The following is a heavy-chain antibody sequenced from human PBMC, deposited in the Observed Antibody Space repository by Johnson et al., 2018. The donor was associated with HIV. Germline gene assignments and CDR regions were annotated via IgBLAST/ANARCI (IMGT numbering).Heavy chain of an antibody. CDR3: ASRTGWDAFDI. V-gene: IGHV3-30*03. CDR2: ISYDGTDK. CDR1: GFTFSSYD. Sequence: QVQLVESGGGVVQPGRSLRLSCAASGFTFSSYDMHWVRQAPGKGMDWVAFISYDGTDKYYADSVKGRFNISRDNSKNALYLQMNSLRSEDTAVYYCASRTGWDAFDIWGQGTMVTVSS. J-gene: IGHJ3*02. D-gene: IGHD7-27*01.